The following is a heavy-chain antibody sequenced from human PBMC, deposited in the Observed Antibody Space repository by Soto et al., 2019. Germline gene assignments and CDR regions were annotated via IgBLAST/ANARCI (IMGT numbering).Heavy chain of an antibody. J-gene: IGHJ5*02. CDR1: GYTFTSYG. CDR3: ARDDPYYDILTGPGWFDP. CDR2: ISAYNGNT. V-gene: IGHV1-18*01. Sequence: ASVKVSCKASGYTFTSYGISWVRQAPGQGLEWMGWISAYNGNTNYAQKLQGRVTMTTDTSTSTAYMELRSLRSDDTAVYYCARDDPYYDILTGPGWFDPWGQGTLVTVSS. D-gene: IGHD3-9*01.